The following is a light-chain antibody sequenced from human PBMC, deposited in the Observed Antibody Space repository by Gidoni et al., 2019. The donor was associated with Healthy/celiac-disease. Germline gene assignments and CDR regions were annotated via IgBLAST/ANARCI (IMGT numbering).Light chain of an antibody. CDR1: QSISSY. Sequence: DIQMTQSPSSLSASVGDRLTITCRASQSISSYLNWYQQKPGKAPKLLIYAASSLQSGVPSRFSGSGSGTDFTLTISSLQPEDFATYYCQQSYSTPWTFGQXTKVEIK. V-gene: IGKV1-39*01. J-gene: IGKJ1*01. CDR3: QQSYSTPWT. CDR2: AAS.